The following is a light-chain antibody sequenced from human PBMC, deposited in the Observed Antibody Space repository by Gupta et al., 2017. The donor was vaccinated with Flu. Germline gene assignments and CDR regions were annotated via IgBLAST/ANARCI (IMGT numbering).Light chain of an antibody. J-gene: IGLJ2*01. CDR2: KND. CDR3: AQWEGGRDGAV. V-gene: IGLV1-44*01. Sequence: RVTISGSRTSSHSGSKNVSWYQQLPGAAPKVLIYKNDERASGAAARLSGTESGVAASLVMDGLQAEDEGIYFCAQWEGGRDGAVFGGGIRLTVL. CDR1: SSHSGSKN.